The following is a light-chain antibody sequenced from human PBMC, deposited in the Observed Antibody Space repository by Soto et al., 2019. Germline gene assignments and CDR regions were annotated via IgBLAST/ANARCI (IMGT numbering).Light chain of an antibody. CDR2: LGS. CDR3: MQVLQTPRT. V-gene: IGKV2-28*01. CDR1: QSLLHSDGYNS. Sequence: DIVMTQSPLSLPVTPGEPASISCRSSQSLLHSDGYNSLDWYLQMPGQSPQLLIYLGSNRASGVTDRFSGSGSGTDFTLTISRVEAEDVGVYYCMQVLQTPRTFGQGTKVEIK. J-gene: IGKJ1*01.